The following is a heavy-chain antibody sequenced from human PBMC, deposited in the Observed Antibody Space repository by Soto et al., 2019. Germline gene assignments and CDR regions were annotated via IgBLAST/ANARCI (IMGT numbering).Heavy chain of an antibody. CDR3: VTLQFSRWFY. D-gene: IGHD4-4*01. CDR2: TKHKAASYTT. J-gene: IGHJ4*02. Sequence: LRLSCAASGFTLGDHFMEWVRQAPGKGLEWVGRTKHKAASYTTDYAASVNGRFTISRDDSKDSLYLQMNSLKTEDTAMYYCVTLQFSRWFYWGLGTLVTVSS. V-gene: IGHV3-72*01. CDR1: GFTLGDHF.